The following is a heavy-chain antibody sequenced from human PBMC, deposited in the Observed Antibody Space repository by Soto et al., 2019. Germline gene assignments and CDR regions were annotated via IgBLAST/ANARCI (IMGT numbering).Heavy chain of an antibody. CDR2: ISSSSSYM. J-gene: IGHJ5*02. CDR3: AREPSSGGWFDP. Sequence: GGSLRLSCAASGFTFSSYNMNWVRQAPGKGLEWVSSISSSSSYMYYADSVKGRFTISGDNAKNSLYLQMNSLRAADTAVYYCAREPSSGGWFDPWGQGTLVTVSS. CDR1: GFTFSSYN. D-gene: IGHD6-19*01. V-gene: IGHV3-21*01.